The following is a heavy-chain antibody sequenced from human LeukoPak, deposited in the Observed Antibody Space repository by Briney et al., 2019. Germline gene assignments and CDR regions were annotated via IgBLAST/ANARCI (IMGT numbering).Heavy chain of an antibody. J-gene: IGHJ4*02. V-gene: IGHV1-69*01. CDR2: IIPIFGTA. CDR3: ARSDTIGYGFGYGDY. CDR1: GGTFSSYA. Sequence: GSSVKVSCKASGGTFSSYAISWVRQAPGQGLEWMGGIIPIFGTANYAQKFQGRVTITADESTSTAYMELSSLRSEDTAVYYCARSDTIGYGFGYGDYWGQGTLVTVSS. D-gene: IGHD5-18*01.